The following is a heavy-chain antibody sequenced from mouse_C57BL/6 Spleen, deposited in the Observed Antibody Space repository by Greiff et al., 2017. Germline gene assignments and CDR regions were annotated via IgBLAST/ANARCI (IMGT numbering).Heavy chain of an antibody. CDR3: ARGSGTLDY. D-gene: IGHD1-3*01. J-gene: IGHJ2*01. CDR2: ISDGGSYT. V-gene: IGHV5-4*03. Sequence: DVMLVESGGGLVKPGGSLKLSCAASGFTFSSYAMSWVRQTPEKRLEWVATISDGGSYTYYPDNVKGRFTISRDNAKNNLYLQMSHLKSEDTAMYYCARGSGTLDYRGQATTRTVSS. CDR1: GFTFSSYA.